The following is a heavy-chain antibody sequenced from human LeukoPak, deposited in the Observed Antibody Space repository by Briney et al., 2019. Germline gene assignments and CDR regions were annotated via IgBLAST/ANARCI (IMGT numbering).Heavy chain of an antibody. CDR2: ICTGDSDT. V-gene: IGHV5-51*03. D-gene: IGHD3-10*01. Sequence: GESLKISCKGSGYTFTSYWIGWVRQMHAKGLGWMGIICTGDSDTRYSPPFQGQVTISADKSSSTAYLQWSSLKASDTAMYYCARSGVNYYYYLDVWGKGTTVTVSS. CDR3: ARSGVNYYYYLDV. CDR1: GYTFTSYW. J-gene: IGHJ6*03.